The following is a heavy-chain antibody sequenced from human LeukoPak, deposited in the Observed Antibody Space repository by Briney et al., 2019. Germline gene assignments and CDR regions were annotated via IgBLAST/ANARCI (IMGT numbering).Heavy chain of an antibody. V-gene: IGHV3-53*01. J-gene: IGHJ4*02. CDR3: SRLLLY. Sequence: GSLRLSCAGSGVPVSRQYMNWVRRAPGRGLEWVSVIYGVDGTSYADSVKGRFTISRDKLKNTVYLQMNSLRVEDAAMDYCSRLLLYWGQGTQVTVSS. CDR2: IYGVDGT. D-gene: IGHD2-15*01. CDR1: GVPVSRQY.